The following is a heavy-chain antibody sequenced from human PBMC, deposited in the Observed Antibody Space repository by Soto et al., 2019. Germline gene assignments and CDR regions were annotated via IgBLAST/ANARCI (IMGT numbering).Heavy chain of an antibody. CDR1: GFTFSSYG. V-gene: IGHV3-33*01. CDR3: ARDGDVNTGLGKDY. J-gene: IGHJ4*02. Sequence: LRLSFAASGFTFSSYGMHWVRQAPGKGLEWVAFIWHDGGNKFYAESVKGRFTISRDNSKNTLYLQMTSLSAEDTAMYYCARDGDVNTGLGKDYWGQGTLVTVSS. D-gene: IGHD7-27*01. CDR2: IWHDGGNK.